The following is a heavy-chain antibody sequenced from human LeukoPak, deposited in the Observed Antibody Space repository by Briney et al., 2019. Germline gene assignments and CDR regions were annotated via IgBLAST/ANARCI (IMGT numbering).Heavy chain of an antibody. CDR1: GYTLTVLS. V-gene: IGHV1-24*01. J-gene: IGHJ4*02. D-gene: IGHD2-2*01. CDR3: ATVGSVSSTSSGIDY. CDR2: FDPEDGET. Sequence: ASVKVSCKVSGYTLTVLSMHWVRQAPGKGLEWMGGFDPEDGETIYAQKFQGRVTMTEDTSTDTAYMELSSLRSEDTAVYYCATVGSVSSTSSGIDYWGQGTLVTVSS.